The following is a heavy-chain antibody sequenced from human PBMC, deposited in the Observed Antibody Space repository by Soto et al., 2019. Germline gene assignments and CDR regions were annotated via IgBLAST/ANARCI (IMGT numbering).Heavy chain of an antibody. J-gene: IGHJ6*02. CDR3: GRDEVRNGVGV. Sequence: GGSLRLSCAASGFTFSNFAMTWVRQAPGKGLEWVANIKGDGSEKRYVDSVRGRFTISRDNAKNSVYLQMNSLRADDTALYYCGRDEVRNGVGVWGQGIKVTVSS. CDR2: IKGDGSEK. CDR1: GFTFSNFA. V-gene: IGHV3-7*01.